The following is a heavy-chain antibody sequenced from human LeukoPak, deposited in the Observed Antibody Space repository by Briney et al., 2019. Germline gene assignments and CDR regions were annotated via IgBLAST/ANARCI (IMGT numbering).Heavy chain of an antibody. D-gene: IGHD3-3*01. J-gene: IGHJ4*02. CDR3: ARLVRIWSGYTPFDY. CDR1: GGSISSSNW. V-gene: IGHV4-4*02. Sequence: PSGTLSLTCAVSGGSISSSNWWSWVRQPPGKGLEWIGEIYHSGSTNYNPSLKSRVTISVDKSKNQFSLKLSSVTAADTAVYYCARLVRIWSGYTPFDYWGQGTLVTVSS. CDR2: IYHSGST.